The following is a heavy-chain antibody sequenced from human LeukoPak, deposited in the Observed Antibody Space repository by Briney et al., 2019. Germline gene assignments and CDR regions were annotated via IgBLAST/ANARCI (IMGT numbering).Heavy chain of an antibody. Sequence: GGSLRLSCAASGFTFSSYSMNWVRQAPGKGLEWVSYISSSSSTIYYADSVKGRFTISRDNAKNSLYLQMNILRAEDTAVYYCARESRRYCSSTSCYSVYWGQGTLVTVSS. CDR3: ARESRRYCSSTSCYSVY. CDR2: ISSSSSTI. D-gene: IGHD2-2*01. J-gene: IGHJ4*02. CDR1: GFTFSSYS. V-gene: IGHV3-48*01.